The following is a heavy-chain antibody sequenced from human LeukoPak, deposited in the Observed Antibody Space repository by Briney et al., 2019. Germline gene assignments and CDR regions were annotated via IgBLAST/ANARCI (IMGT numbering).Heavy chain of an antibody. D-gene: IGHD2-21*02. CDR2: IYYSGST. V-gene: IGHV4-31*03. Sequence: SQTLSLTCTVSGGSISSGGYYWSWTRQHPGKGLEWIGYIYYSGSTYYNPSLKSRVTISVDTSKNQFSLKLSSVTAADTAVYYCARADTRYCGGDCYDWFDPWGQGTLVTVSS. CDR3: ARADTRYCGGDCYDWFDP. CDR1: GGSISSGGYY. J-gene: IGHJ5*02.